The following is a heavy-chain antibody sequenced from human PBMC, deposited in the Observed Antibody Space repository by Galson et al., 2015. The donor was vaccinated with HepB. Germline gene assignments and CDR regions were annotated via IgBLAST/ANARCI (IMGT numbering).Heavy chain of an antibody. D-gene: IGHD6-13*01. CDR1: GFTFSNYG. Sequence: SLRLSCAASGFTFSNYGMHWVRQAPGKGLEWVAVIWHDGSNKYHADSVRGRFTISRDNSKNTLYLQMNSLRAEDTAVYYCVRGMYSNSWPPLPSLYSYYYMEVWGKGTTVTVSS. J-gene: IGHJ6*03. CDR3: VRGMYSNSWPPLPSLYSYYYMEV. CDR2: IWHDGSNK. V-gene: IGHV3-33*01.